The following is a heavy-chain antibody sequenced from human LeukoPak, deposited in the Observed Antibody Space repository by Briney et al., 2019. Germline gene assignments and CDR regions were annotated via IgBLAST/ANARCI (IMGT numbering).Heavy chain of an antibody. D-gene: IGHD3-10*01. V-gene: IGHV4-39*02. Sequence: PSETLSLTCTVSGGSISSSSYYWGWIRQPPGKGLEWIGSIYYSGSTYYNPSLKSRVTISVDTSKNQFSLKLSSVTAADTAVYYCARERRRGARGAQTDYWGQGTLVTVSS. CDR1: GGSISSSSYY. CDR2: IYYSGST. CDR3: ARERRRGARGAQTDY. J-gene: IGHJ4*02.